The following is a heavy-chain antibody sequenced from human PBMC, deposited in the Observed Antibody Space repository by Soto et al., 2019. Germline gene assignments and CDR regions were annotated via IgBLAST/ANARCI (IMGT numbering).Heavy chain of an antibody. D-gene: IGHD3-16*02. CDR3: AHSRGDLGSYREYYYYGMDV. J-gene: IGHJ6*02. V-gene: IGHV2-5*02. CDR2: IYWDDDK. Sequence: QITLKESGPTLVKPTQTLTLTCTFSGFSLSTSGVGVGWIRQPPGKALEWLALIYWDDDKRYSPSLKSRLTITKDTSKNQVVLTMTNMDPVDTATYYCAHSRGDLGSYREYYYYGMDVWGQGTTVTVSS. CDR1: GFSLSTSGVG.